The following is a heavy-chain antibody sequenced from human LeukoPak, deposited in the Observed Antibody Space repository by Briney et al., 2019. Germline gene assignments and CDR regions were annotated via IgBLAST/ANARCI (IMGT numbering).Heavy chain of an antibody. Sequence: GGSLRLSCAASGFTVSNNYMSWVRQAPGKGLEWVANIKQDGSEKYYVDSVKGRFTISRDDSKNTAYLQMNSLKTEDTAVYYCTRGIMPSGYWGQGTLVTVSS. CDR3: TRGIMPSGY. J-gene: IGHJ4*02. D-gene: IGHD1-14*01. V-gene: IGHV3-7*03. CDR2: IKQDGSEK. CDR1: GFTVSNNY.